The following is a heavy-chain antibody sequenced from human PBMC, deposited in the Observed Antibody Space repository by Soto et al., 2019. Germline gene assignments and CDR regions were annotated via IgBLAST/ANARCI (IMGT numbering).Heavy chain of an antibody. CDR2: IYYSGST. Sequence: SETLSLTCTVSGSSVSSGSYYWSWIRQPPGKGLEWIGYIYYSGSTNYNPSLKSRVTISVDTSKNQFSLKLSSVTAADTAVYYCARDATKTGYYYYGMDVWGQGTTVTVSS. CDR3: ARDATKTGYYYYGMDV. J-gene: IGHJ6*02. CDR1: GSSVSSGSYY. V-gene: IGHV4-61*01.